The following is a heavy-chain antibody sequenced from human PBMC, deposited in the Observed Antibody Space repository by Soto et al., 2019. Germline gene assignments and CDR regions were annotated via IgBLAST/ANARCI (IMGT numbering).Heavy chain of an antibody. Sequence: SETLSLTCTVSGGSISSYYWSWIRQPPGKGLEWIGYIYYSGSTNYNPSLKSRVTISVDTSKNQFSLKLSSVTAADTAVYYCARECSGGSCYSKNNWFDPWGQGTLVTVFS. V-gene: IGHV4-59*01. J-gene: IGHJ5*02. CDR2: IYYSGST. CDR1: GGSISSYY. CDR3: ARECSGGSCYSKNNWFDP. D-gene: IGHD2-15*01.